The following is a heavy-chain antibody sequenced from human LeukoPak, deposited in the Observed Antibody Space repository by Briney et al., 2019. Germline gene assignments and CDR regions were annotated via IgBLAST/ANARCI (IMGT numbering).Heavy chain of an antibody. CDR3: ARHVVAVGFDY. V-gene: IGHV3-21*01. D-gene: IGHD3-22*01. CDR1: GFTVSSYT. CDR2: ITSSSSYI. Sequence: RGSLRLSCAASGFTVSSYTMNWVRQAPGKGLEWVSSITSSSSYIYYADSVMGRFTISRDNANNSLYLQMNSLRAEDTAVYYCARHVVAVGFDYWGQGTLVTVSS. J-gene: IGHJ4*02.